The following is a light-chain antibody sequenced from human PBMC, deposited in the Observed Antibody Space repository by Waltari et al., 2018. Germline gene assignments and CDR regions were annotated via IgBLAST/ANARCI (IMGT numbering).Light chain of an antibody. CDR2: WAS. V-gene: IGKV4-1*01. CDR1: PSVLIRYKNKNY. CDR3: QQYYSTPPT. Sequence: DIVMTQSPDSLAVSLGERDTINCKSSPSVLIRYKNKNYLAWYQQKTGQPPKLLIYWASTRESGVPDRFSGSGSGTDFTLTISSLQAEDVAVYYCQQYYSTPPTFGQGTKVEIK. J-gene: IGKJ1*01.